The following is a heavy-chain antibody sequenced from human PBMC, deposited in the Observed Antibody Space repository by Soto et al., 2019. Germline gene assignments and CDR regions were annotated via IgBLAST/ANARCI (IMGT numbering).Heavy chain of an antibody. CDR2: IDYSGST. CDR3: VRQYSSDCNGGVCYHVFAI. V-gene: IGHV4-59*01. J-gene: IGHJ3*02. D-gene: IGHD2-8*02. CDR1: GGSISSYY. Sequence: PSETLSLTCTVSGGSISSYYWSWIRQPPGKGLEWMGYIDYSGSTNYNPSLESRVSMSIETSKNQFSLKLKSVTAADTAVYYCVRQYSSDCNGGVCYHVFAIWGQGTMVTVSS.